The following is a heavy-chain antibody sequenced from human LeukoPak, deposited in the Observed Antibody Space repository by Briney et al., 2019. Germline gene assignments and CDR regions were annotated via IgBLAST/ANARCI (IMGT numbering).Heavy chain of an antibody. Sequence: ASVKVSCMASGYTFTSCDINWVRQGPGQRLEWMGWMNPNTGNTGYGQSFQGRITMTRDISIGTAYMELSNLTSEDTAIYYCTRGSSGRRDNWGQGTLVTVSA. J-gene: IGHJ4*02. V-gene: IGHV1-8*01. D-gene: IGHD6-19*01. CDR2: MNPNTGNT. CDR1: GYTFTSCD. CDR3: TRGSSGRRDN.